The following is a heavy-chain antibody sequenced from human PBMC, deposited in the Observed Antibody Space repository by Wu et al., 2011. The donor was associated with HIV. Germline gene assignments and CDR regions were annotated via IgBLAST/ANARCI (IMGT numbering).Heavy chain of an antibody. Sequence: VQLVQSGAEVKKPGASVKVSCKASGGTFSSYAISWVRQAPGQGLEWMGGIIPIFGTANYAQKFQGRVTITTDESTSTAYMELSSLRSEDTAVYYCARDRDWAAAAHTRGAFDIWGQGTMVTVSS. J-gene: IGHJ3*02. V-gene: IGHV1-69*01. CDR1: GGTFSSYA. D-gene: IGHD6-13*01. CDR2: IIPIFGTA. CDR3: ARDRDWAAAAHTRGAFDI.